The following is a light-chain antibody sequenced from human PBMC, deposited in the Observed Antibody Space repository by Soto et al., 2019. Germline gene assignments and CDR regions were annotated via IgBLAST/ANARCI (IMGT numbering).Light chain of an antibody. J-gene: IGKJ1*01. CDR2: LGS. V-gene: IGKV2-28*01. CDR3: MQALQTPWT. Sequence: DIVMTQSPLSLPVTPGEPASISCRSSQSLLHSNGYNYLDWYLQKPGQSPQLLIYLGSNRASGVHDRFSGSGSGTDFTLKISRVEAEDVWVYYCMQALQTPWTFGQGTKVEIK. CDR1: QSLLHSNGYNY.